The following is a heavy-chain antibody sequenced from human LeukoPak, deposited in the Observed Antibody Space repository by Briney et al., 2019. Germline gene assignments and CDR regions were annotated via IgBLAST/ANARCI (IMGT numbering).Heavy chain of an antibody. Sequence: SETLSLTCTVSGGSISNSDYYWDWIWQPPGKGLEWIGYIYTSGSTNYNPSLKSRVTISVDTSKNQFSLKLSSVTVADTAVYYCARQMGRNTMIFDYWGQGTLVTVSS. D-gene: IGHD3-22*01. CDR1: GGSISNSDYY. V-gene: IGHV4-61*05. CDR2: IYTSGST. J-gene: IGHJ4*02. CDR3: ARQMGRNTMIFDY.